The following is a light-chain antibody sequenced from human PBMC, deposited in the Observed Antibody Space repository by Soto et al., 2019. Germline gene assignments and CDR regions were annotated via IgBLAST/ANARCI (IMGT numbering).Light chain of an antibody. CDR2: AAS. Sequence: DIQMTQSPSSLSASVGDRVTITCRASQNIDRYLNWYQQKAGIAPKLLMYAASSLESGVPSRFSGSGSGTDFTLTISSLQPEDFASYFCQQSYSTPRTFGQGTKVEIK. V-gene: IGKV1-39*01. CDR1: QNIDRY. J-gene: IGKJ1*01. CDR3: QQSYSTPRT.